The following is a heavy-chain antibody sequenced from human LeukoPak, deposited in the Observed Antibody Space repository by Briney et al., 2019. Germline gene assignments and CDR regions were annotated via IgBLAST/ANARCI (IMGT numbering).Heavy chain of an antibody. CDR1: GHTFTGYY. CDR2: INPNSGGT. J-gene: IGHJ5*02. V-gene: IGHV1-2*02. Sequence: GASVKVSCKASGHTFTGYYMHWVRQAPGQGLEWMGSINPNSGGTNYAQKFQGRVTMTTDTSMSTAYMELSRLTSNDTAVYYCARAGGRSWFDPWGQGTLVTVSS. CDR3: ARAGGRSWFDP.